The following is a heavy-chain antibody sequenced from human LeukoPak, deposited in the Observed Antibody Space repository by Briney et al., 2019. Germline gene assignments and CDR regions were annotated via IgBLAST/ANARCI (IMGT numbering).Heavy chain of an antibody. CDR3: ARETINWGSYYFDY. J-gene: IGHJ4*02. Sequence: SETLSLTCTVSGYSISSGYYWGWIRQPPGKGLEWIGSIYHSRSTYYNPSLKSRVTISVDTSKNQFSLKLSSVTAADTAVYYCARETINWGSYYFDYWGQGTLVTVSS. CDR2: IYHSRST. D-gene: IGHD7-27*01. V-gene: IGHV4-38-2*02. CDR1: GYSISSGYY.